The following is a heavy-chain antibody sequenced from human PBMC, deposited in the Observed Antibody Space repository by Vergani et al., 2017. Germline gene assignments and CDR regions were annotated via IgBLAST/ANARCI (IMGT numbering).Heavy chain of an antibody. Sequence: EVQLVESGGGLVQPGRSLRLSCAASGFTFDDYAMHWVRQAPGKGLEWVSGISWYSGSIGYADSVKGRFTISRDNAKNSLYLQMNSLRAEDTTLYYFAKDHYDFWSGYPNLSPFDLWGRGTLVTVSS. D-gene: IGHD3-3*01. V-gene: IGHV3-9*01. CDR1: GFTFDDYA. J-gene: IGHJ2*01. CDR3: AKDHYDFWSGYPNLSPFDL. CDR2: ISWYSGSI.